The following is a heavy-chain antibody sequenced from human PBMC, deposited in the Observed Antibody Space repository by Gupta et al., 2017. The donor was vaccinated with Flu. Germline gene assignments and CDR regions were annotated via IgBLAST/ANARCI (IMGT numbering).Heavy chain of an antibody. CDR3: AKAQVSDSGAYYFDY. D-gene: IGHD1-26*01. V-gene: IGHV3-23*01. CDR2: ISRSGGST. Sequence: VQLLQSGRGLVQPGGSLSHSGAASGLTCRRYAMGWVRQAPGKGLEWVAGISRSGGSTYYANSVKGRFTISRDNSKNTVSLQMNRLTVEDTAVYYCAKAQVSDSGAYYFDYWCQVTLVTVSS. CDR1: GLTCRRYA. J-gene: IGHJ4*02.